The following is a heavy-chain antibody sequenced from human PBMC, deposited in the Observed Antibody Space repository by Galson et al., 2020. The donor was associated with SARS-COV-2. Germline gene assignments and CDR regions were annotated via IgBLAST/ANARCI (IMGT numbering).Heavy chain of an antibody. J-gene: IGHJ6*03. CDR2: INHSGST. V-gene: IGHV4-34*01. D-gene: IGHD3-10*01. CDR1: GGSFSGYY. CDR3: ARVGGLGYGSGSYYLGYYYYMDV. Sequence: MLRETLSLTCAVYGGSFSGYYWSWIRQPPGKGLEWIGEINHSGSTNYNPSLKSRVTISVDTSKNQFSLKLSSVTAADTAVYYCARVGGLGYGSGSYYLGYYYYMDVWGKGTTVTISS.